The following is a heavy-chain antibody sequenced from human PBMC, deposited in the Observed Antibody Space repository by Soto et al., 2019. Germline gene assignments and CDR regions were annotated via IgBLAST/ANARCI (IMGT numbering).Heavy chain of an antibody. V-gene: IGHV3-30-3*01. D-gene: IGHD1-26*01. CDR1: GFTFNFFA. Sequence: QVQLVESGGGVVQPGKSLRLSCAASGFTFNFFAMHWVRQAPGKGLEWVAAVSKDGSNTYYADSVQGRFTISRDNPKNTLYMQMNSLRVEDTAVYYCARDIWWEPGVDAFHIWGQGTMVNVSP. CDR2: VSKDGSNT. CDR3: ARDIWWEPGVDAFHI. J-gene: IGHJ3*02.